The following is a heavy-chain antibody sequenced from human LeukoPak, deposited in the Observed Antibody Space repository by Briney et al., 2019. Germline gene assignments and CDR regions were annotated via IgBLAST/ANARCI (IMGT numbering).Heavy chain of an antibody. D-gene: IGHD3-10*01. CDR2: INPSGGST. CDR3: ARDLRRYYGSGFDYYYGMDV. CDR1: GYTFTSYY. J-gene: IGHJ6*02. Sequence: GASVKVSCKAPGYTFTSYYMHWVRQAPGQGLEWMGIINPSGGSTSYAQKFQGRVTMTRDTSTSTVYMELSSLRSEDTAVYYCARDLRRYYGSGFDYYYGMDVWGQGTTVTVSS. V-gene: IGHV1-46*01.